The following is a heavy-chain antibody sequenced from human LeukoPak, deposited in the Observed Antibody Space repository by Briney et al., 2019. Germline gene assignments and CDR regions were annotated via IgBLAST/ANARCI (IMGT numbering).Heavy chain of an antibody. CDR2: ISGDGGST. CDR3: AKDIEVWLQHDYYYGMDV. J-gene: IGHJ6*02. CDR1: GFTFSSYA. D-gene: IGHD5-24*01. Sequence: GGSLRLSCAASGFTFSSYAMSWVRQAPGKGLEWVSLISGDGGSTYYADSVKGRFTISRDNSKNSLYLQMNSLRTEDTALYYCAKDIEVWLQHDYYYGMDVWGQGTTVTVSS. V-gene: IGHV3-43*02.